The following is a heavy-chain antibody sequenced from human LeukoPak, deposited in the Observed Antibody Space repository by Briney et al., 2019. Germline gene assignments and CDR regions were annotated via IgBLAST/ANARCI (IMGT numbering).Heavy chain of an antibody. D-gene: IGHD3-10*01. CDR1: GYTFTSYG. Sequence: GASVKVSCKASGYTFTSYGISWVRQAPGQGLEWMGWISAYNGNTNYAQKLQGGVTMTTDTSTSTAYMELRSLRSDDTAVYYCARGSGVRGALEYFDYWGQGTLVTVSS. CDR2: ISAYNGNT. V-gene: IGHV1-18*01. J-gene: IGHJ4*02. CDR3: ARGSGVRGALEYFDY.